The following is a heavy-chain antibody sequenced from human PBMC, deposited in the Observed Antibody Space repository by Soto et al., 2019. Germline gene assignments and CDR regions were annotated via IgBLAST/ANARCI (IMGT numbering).Heavy chain of an antibody. CDR2: IYPGDSDT. CDR3: AREGAPMVYGDYLRAFDI. V-gene: IGHV5-51*01. Sequence: GESLKISCKGSGHSFTSYWIGWVRQMPGKGLEWMGIIYPGDSDTRYSPSFQGQVTISADKSISTAYLQWSSLKASDTAMYYCAREGAPMVYGDYLRAFDIWGQGTMVTVSS. D-gene: IGHD4-17*01. CDR1: GHSFTSYW. J-gene: IGHJ3*02.